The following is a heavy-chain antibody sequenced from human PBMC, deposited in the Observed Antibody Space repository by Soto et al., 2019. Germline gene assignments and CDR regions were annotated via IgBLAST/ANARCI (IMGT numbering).Heavy chain of an antibody. Sequence: ASVKVSCKASGYTFTSYDINWVRQATGQGLEWMGWMNPNSGNTGYAQKFQGRVTMTRNTSISTAYMELSSLRSEDTAVYYCARGVRSFGGVIVILNYYYYYMDVWGKGTTVTVSS. J-gene: IGHJ6*03. CDR2: MNPNSGNT. V-gene: IGHV1-8*01. CDR1: GYTFTSYD. CDR3: ARGVRSFGGVIVILNYYYYYMDV. D-gene: IGHD3-16*02.